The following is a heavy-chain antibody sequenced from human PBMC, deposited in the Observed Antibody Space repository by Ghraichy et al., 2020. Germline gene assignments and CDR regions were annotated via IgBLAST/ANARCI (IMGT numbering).Heavy chain of an antibody. Sequence: ETLSLTCAASGFTVSSNYMSWVRQAPGKGLEWVSVIYSGGSTYYADSVKGRFTISRDNSKNTLYLHMNSLRAEDTAVYYCARGVVTTATLLDYWGQGTVVTVSS. J-gene: IGHJ4*02. V-gene: IGHV3-53*01. CDR2: IYSGGST. CDR1: GFTVSSNY. CDR3: ARGVVTTATLLDY. D-gene: IGHD4-17*01.